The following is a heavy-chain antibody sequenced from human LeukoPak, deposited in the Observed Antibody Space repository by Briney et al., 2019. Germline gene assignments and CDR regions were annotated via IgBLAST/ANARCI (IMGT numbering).Heavy chain of an antibody. Sequence: GGSLRLSCAASGFTFSSYGMHWVRQAPGKGLEWVAVIWYDGSNKYYADSVKGRFTISRDNSKNTLYLQMNSRRAEDTAVYYCARGQGYYYYMDVWDKGATVTVSS. CDR3: ARGQGYYYYMDV. V-gene: IGHV3-33*01. CDR2: IWYDGSNK. J-gene: IGHJ6*03. CDR1: GFTFSSYG.